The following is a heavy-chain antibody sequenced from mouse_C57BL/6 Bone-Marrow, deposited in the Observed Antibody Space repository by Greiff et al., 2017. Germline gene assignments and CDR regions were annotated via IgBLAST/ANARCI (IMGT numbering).Heavy chain of an antibody. CDR3: GRGGDYYGSSPLAMDY. V-gene: IGHV1-11*01. Sequence: QVQLKESGAELASPGASVTLSCKASGYTFTDHIMNWVKKRPGQGLEWIGRIYPVSGETNYNQKFMGKATFSVDRSSSTVYMVLNSLTSEDPAVYYCGRGGDYYGSSPLAMDYWGQGTSVTVSS. CDR1: GYTFTDHI. CDR2: IYPVSGET. D-gene: IGHD1-1*01. J-gene: IGHJ4*01.